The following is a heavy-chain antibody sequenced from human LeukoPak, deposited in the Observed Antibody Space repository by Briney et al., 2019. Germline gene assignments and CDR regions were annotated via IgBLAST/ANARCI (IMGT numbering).Heavy chain of an antibody. CDR3: ANPGLHMAAYYYYMDV. CDR2: IYSGGTT. V-gene: IGHV3-53*01. D-gene: IGHD6-6*01. J-gene: IGHJ6*03. CDR1: GFTVTNSY. Sequence: GGSLRLSCAASGFTVTNSYMSWVRQAPGKGLEWVSVIYSGGTTYYADSVKGRFNISRDNSKNTLYLQMSSLRADDTAVYYCANPGLHMAAYYYYMDVWGKGTTVTVSS.